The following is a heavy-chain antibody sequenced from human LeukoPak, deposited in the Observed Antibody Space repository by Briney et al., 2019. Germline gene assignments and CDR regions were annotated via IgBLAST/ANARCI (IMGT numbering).Heavy chain of an antibody. D-gene: IGHD4-11*01. V-gene: IGHV3-7*01. CDR1: GFTFSGYW. J-gene: IGHJ5*02. CDR3: ARDREYTDYLHNWFDP. Sequence: PGGSLRLSCAASGFTFSGYWMSWVRQAPGKGLEWVANINLDGSVIHYVDSAKGRFTISRDNAKNSLYLQMNSLRAEDTAVYYCARDREYTDYLHNWFDPWGQGTLVTVSS. CDR2: INLDGSVI.